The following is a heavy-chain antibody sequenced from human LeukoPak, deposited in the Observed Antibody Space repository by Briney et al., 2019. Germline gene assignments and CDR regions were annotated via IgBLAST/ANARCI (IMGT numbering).Heavy chain of an antibody. J-gene: IGHJ4*02. Sequence: GGSLRLSCAASGFTFSSYWMHWVRQVPGKGLVWVARINEHGSITDYADSVKDRFTVSRDNAWNTLYLQMNSLRAEDTAVYYCAREWDSSGYYDYWGQGTLVTVSS. D-gene: IGHD3-22*01. CDR3: AREWDSSGYYDY. CDR1: GFTFSSYW. V-gene: IGHV3-74*01. CDR2: INEHGSIT.